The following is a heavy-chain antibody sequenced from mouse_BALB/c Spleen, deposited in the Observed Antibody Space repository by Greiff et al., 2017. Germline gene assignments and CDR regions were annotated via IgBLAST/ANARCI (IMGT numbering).Heavy chain of an antibody. CDR2: ISSGSSTI. CDR3: AGYYGQGYAMDY. CDR1: GFTFSSFG. J-gene: IGHJ4*01. Sequence: EVKLVESGGGLVQPGGSRKLSCAASGFTFSSFGMHWVRQAPEKGLEWVAYISSGSSTIYYADTVKGRFTISRDNPKNTLFLQMTSLRSEDTAMYYCAGYYGQGYAMDYWGQGPSVTVSS. V-gene: IGHV5-17*02. D-gene: IGHD1-2*01.